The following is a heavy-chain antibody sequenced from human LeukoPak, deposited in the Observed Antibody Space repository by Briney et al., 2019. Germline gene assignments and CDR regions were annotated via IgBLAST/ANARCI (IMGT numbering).Heavy chain of an antibody. CDR1: GYTFTNFA. D-gene: IGHD3-22*01. J-gene: IGHJ5*02. CDR2: ISAYNGNT. V-gene: IGHV1-18*01. Sequence: ASVKVSCKASGYTFTNFAISWVRQAPGQGLEWVGWISAYNGNTHYAQKLQGRVTMTTDTSTTTAYMELRSLRSDDTAVYYCARDSKYYYDSAGSRFDPWGQGTLVTVSS. CDR3: ARDSKYYYDSAGSRFDP.